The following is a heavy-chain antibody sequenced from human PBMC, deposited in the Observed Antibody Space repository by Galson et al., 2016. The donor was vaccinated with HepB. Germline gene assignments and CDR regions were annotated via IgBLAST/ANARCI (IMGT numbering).Heavy chain of an antibody. V-gene: IGHV3-23*01. CDR2: ISASGETT. Sequence: SLRLSCAASEFIFINYAMSWVSQAPGKGLEWVSVISASGETTYYAESVKGRFIISRDNSKNTLYLQMNSLGAEDTAVYYCAKGAYDSSGSYSYYYYGMDLWGQGSTVIVSS. J-gene: IGHJ6*02. D-gene: IGHD3-22*01. CDR1: EFIFINYA. CDR3: AKGAYDSSGSYSYYYYGMDL.